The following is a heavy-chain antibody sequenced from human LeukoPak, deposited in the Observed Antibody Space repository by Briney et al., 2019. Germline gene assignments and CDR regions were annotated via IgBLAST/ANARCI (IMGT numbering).Heavy chain of an antibody. Sequence: PGGSLRLSCAASGFTFSSYAMSWVRQAPGKGLEWVSSISSSSSYIYYADSVKGRFTISRDNAKNSLYLQMNSLRAEDTAVYYCARNQVGVVVPAPIPYYFDSWGQGTLVTVSS. CDR1: GFTFSSYA. CDR3: ARNQVGVVVPAPIPYYFDS. J-gene: IGHJ4*02. V-gene: IGHV3-21*01. D-gene: IGHD2-2*01. CDR2: ISSSSSYI.